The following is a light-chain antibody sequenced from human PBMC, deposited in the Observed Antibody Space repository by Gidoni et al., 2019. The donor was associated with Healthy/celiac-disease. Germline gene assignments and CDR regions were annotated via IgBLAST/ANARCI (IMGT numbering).Light chain of an antibody. CDR2: AAS. CDR1: QSLSSY. CDR3: QQSYSTPFT. J-gene: IGKJ3*01. V-gene: IGKV1-39*01. Sequence: DIPMTQPPSSLSASVGDRVTITCRASQSLSSYLNWYQQKPGKAPKLLIYAASSLQSGVPPRFSGSGSGTDFTLTISSLQPEDFATYYCQQSYSTPFTFGPGTKVDIK.